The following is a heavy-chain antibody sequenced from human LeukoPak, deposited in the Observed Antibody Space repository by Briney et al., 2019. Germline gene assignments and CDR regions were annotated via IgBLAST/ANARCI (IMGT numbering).Heavy chain of an antibody. CDR3: ARGGSGCATGFFDY. V-gene: IGHV1-18*01. D-gene: IGHD6-19*01. CDR1: GYTFTSYG. J-gene: IGHJ4*02. CDR2: ISAYNGNT. Sequence: ASVKVSCKASGYTFTSYGMSWVRQATGQGLEWMGWISAYNGNTNYAQKLQGRVTMTTDTSTSTAYMELRSLRSDDTAVYYCARGGSGCATGFFDYWGQGTLVTVSS.